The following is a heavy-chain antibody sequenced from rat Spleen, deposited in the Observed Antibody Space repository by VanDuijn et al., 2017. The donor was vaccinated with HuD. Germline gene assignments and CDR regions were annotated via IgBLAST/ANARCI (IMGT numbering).Heavy chain of an antibody. Sequence: EVQLVESGGGLVQPGRSLKLSCAASGFTFSDYYMAWVRQAPAKGLEWVATISSDGRRNYYRDSVKGRFTISRDNAKSTLYLQMDSLRSEDTATYYCARPSYYNNYIYVDWGQGVMVTVSS. D-gene: IGHD1-2*01. J-gene: IGHJ2*01. CDR2: ISSDGRRN. CDR3: ARPSYYNNYIYVD. V-gene: IGHV5-29*01. CDR1: GFTFSDYY.